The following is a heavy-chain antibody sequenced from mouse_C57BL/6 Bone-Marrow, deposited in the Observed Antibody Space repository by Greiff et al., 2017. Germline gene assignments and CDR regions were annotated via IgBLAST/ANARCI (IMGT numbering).Heavy chain of an antibody. CDR2: IYYSGTI. Sequence: EVQLQVSGPGLVKPSQTVFLTCTVTGISITTGNYRWSWIRQFPGNKLEWIGYIYYSGTITYNPSLTSRTTITRDTPKNQFFLEMNSLTAEDTATYYCARDGDHVTTVNYAMDYWGQGTSVTVSS. J-gene: IGHJ4*01. CDR3: ARDGDHVTTVNYAMDY. V-gene: IGHV3-5*01. CDR1: GISITTGNYR. D-gene: IGHD1-1*01.